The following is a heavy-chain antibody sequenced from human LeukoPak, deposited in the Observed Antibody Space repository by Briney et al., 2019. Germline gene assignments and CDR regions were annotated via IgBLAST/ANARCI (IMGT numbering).Heavy chain of an antibody. Sequence: GGSLRLSCAASGFTFSSYWMSWVRQAPGKGLEWVANIKEDGDEKFYAESVKGRFTISRDNVKNSLYLQMDSLRGDDTAVYYCARDNWVDCWGQGTLVTVSS. J-gene: IGHJ5*01. CDR2: IKEDGDEK. V-gene: IGHV3-7*01. CDR3: ARDNWVDC. CDR1: GFTFSSYW.